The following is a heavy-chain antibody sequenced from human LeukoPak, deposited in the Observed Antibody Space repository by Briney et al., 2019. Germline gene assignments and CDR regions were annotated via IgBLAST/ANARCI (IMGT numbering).Heavy chain of an antibody. D-gene: IGHD2-15*01. V-gene: IGHV3-30*18. J-gene: IGHJ4*02. CDR1: GFTFSSCG. CDR2: ISYDGSNK. CDR3: ANGRGGVVVVAAEFDY. Sequence: GGSLRLSCAASGFTFSSCGMHWVRQAPGKGLEWVAVISYDGSNKYYADSVKGRFTISRDNSKNTLYLQMNSLRAEDTAVYYCANGRGGVVVVAAEFDYWGQGTLVTVSS.